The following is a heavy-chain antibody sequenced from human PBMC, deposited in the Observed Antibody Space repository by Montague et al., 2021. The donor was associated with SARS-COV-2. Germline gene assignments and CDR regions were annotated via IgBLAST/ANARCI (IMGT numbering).Heavy chain of an antibody. V-gene: IGHV4-34*01. D-gene: IGHD1-1*01. Sequence: SETLSLTCAAYGGSFSDYYWSWIRQPPGKGLEWMGEINHSGSTGYNPSLKSRVTISVDTSKNQFSLRLTSVTAADTAVYYCARERQGNYFHYYGLDVWGQGTTVTVSS. CDR2: INHSGST. CDR1: GGSFSDYY. J-gene: IGHJ6*02. CDR3: ARERQGNYFHYYGLDV.